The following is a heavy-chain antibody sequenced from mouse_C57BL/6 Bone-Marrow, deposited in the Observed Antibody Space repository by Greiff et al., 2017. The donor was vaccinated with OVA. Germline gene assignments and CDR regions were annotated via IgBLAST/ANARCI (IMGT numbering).Heavy chain of an antibody. CDR3: ARYIGDYSFYAMDY. CDR2: IRNKANGYTT. D-gene: IGHD2-12*01. Sequence: EVKVVESGGGLVQPGGSLSLSCAASGFTFTDYYMSWVRQPPGKALEWLGFIRNKANGYTTEYSASVKGRFTISRDNSQSILYLQMNALRAEDSATYYCARYIGDYSFYAMDYWGQGTSVTVSS. CDR1: GFTFTDYY. J-gene: IGHJ4*01. V-gene: IGHV7-3*01.